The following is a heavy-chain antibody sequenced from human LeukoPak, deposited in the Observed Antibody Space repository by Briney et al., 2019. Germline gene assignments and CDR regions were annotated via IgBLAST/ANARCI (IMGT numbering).Heavy chain of an antibody. V-gene: IGHV3-23*01. CDR1: GFTFSSYA. CDR2: ISASGGGT. J-gene: IGHJ4*02. Sequence: GGSLRLSCADSGFTFSSYAMTWVRQAPGKGLEWVSTISASGGGTYYADSVKGRFAISRDNSKNTVYLQMNSLRAEDTAVYYRAEGLVRFDCWGQGTLVTVSS. CDR3: AEGLVRFDC.